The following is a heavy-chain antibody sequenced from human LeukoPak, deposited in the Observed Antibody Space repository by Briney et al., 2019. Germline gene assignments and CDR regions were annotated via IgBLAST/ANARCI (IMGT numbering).Heavy chain of an antibody. V-gene: IGHV1-2*02. Sequence: ASVKVSCKASGYTFTGYYMHWVRRAPGQGLEWMGWINPNSGGTNYAQKFQGRVTMTRDTSISTAYMELSRLRSDDTAVYYCRAAAGMRYFDYWGQGTLVTVSS. CDR3: RAAAGMRYFDY. CDR2: INPNSGGT. J-gene: IGHJ4*02. CDR1: GYTFTGYY. D-gene: IGHD6-25*01.